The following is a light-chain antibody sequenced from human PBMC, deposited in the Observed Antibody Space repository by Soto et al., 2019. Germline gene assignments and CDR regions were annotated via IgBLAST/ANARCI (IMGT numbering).Light chain of an antibody. V-gene: IGKV3-15*01. CDR3: LQYDDWHRT. J-gene: IGKJ1*01. CDR2: GAS. Sequence: ETVMTQSPATLSVSPGERASLSCRTSHSVNSHVAWYQQKPGQTPRLVIYGASNRATGVPARFSGSGSGADFTLTISSLQSEDFAVYYCLQYDDWHRTFGQGTKV. CDR1: HSVNSH.